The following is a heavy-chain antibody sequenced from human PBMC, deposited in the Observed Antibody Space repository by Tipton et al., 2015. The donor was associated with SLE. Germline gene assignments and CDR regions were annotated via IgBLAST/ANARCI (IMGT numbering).Heavy chain of an antibody. CDR1: GDSVTSSGYY. J-gene: IGHJ5*02. CDR3: ARGGTGDGRNPFDP. D-gene: IGHD4-23*01. V-gene: IGHV4-39*07. Sequence: TLSLTCTATGDSVTSSGYYWSWIRRPPGRGLEWIGEITRRGKTNYNPSLKSRVTISVDTSKNQFSLNLRSVTAADTAVYYCARGGTGDGRNPFDPWGQGTLATVSS. CDR2: ITRRGKT.